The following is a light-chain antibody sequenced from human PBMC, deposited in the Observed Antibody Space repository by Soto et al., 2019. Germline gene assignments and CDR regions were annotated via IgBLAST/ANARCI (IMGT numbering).Light chain of an antibody. V-gene: IGKV2-24*01. Sequence: DIVMTQTPLSSPVTVGQPASISCRSSQSLVHSDGNTYLSWLHQRPGQPPRLLIYKISKRFSGVPDXXXGSGAGXXXTPKISRVEAEDVGIYYCMQAKEFPLTFGQGTRLEIK. CDR2: KIS. CDR3: MQAKEFPLT. CDR1: QSLVHSDGNTY. J-gene: IGKJ5*01.